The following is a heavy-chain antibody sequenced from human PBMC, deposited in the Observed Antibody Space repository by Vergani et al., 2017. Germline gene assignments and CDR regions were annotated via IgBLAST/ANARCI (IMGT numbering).Heavy chain of an antibody. CDR3: ARAPHQYCSSTSCHPLDY. CDR2: INPNSGGT. CDR1: GYTFTGHY. J-gene: IGHJ4*02. V-gene: IGHV1-2*02. D-gene: IGHD2-2*01. Sequence: QVQLVQSGAEVKKPGASVKVSCKASGYTFTGHYMHWVRQAPGQGLEWMGWINPNSGGTNYAQKFQGRVTMTRDTSISTAYMELSRLRSDDTAVYYCARAPHQYCSSTSCHPLDYWGQGTLVTVSS.